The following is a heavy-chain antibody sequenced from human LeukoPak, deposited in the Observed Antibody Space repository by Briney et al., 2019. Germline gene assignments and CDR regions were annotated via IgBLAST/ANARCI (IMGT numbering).Heavy chain of an antibody. V-gene: IGHV1-18*01. J-gene: IGHJ4*02. CDR1: GYTFTSYG. CDR3: AKDLRYCSGGSCSNWGRFDY. CDR2: ISAYNGNT. Sequence: ASVKVSCKASGYTFTSYGISWVRQAPGQGLEWMGWISAYNGNTNYAQKLQGRVTMTTDTSTSTAYMELRSLRSDDTAVYYCAKDLRYCSGGSCSNWGRFDYWGQGTLVTVSS. D-gene: IGHD2-15*01.